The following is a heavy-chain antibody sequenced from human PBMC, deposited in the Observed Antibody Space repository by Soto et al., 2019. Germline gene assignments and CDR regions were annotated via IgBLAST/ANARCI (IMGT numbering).Heavy chain of an antibody. D-gene: IGHD3-22*01. Sequence: SETLSLTCTVSGGSISSGDYYWSWIRQPPGKGLEWIGYIYYSGSTYYNPSLKSRVTISVDTSKNQFSLKLSSVTAADTAVYYCARGVYYVSSGYYYAADAFDIWGQGTMVTVSS. CDR1: GGSISSGDYY. J-gene: IGHJ3*02. V-gene: IGHV4-30-4*01. CDR2: IYYSGST. CDR3: ARGVYYVSSGYYYAADAFDI.